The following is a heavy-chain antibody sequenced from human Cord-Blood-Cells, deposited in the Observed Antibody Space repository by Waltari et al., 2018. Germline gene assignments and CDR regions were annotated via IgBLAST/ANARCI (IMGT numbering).Heavy chain of an antibody. J-gene: IGHJ4*02. CDR1: GYSISRGYY. CDR3: ARGRLHGDSGYDYFDY. D-gene: IGHD5-12*01. V-gene: IGHV4-38-2*01. CDR2: IYHSGST. Sequence: QVQLQESGPGLVKPSETLSLTCAVSGYSISRGYYWGWIRPPPGKGLEWIGSIYHSGSTYYNPSLKSRVTISVDTSKNQFSLKLSSVTAADTAVYYCARGRLHGDSGYDYFDYWGQGTLVTVSS.